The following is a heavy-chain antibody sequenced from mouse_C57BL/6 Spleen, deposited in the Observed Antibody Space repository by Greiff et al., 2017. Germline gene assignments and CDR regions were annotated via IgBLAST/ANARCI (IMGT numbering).Heavy chain of an antibody. CDR1: GYTFTSYG. D-gene: IGHD4-1*01. V-gene: IGHV1-81*01. J-gene: IGHJ2*01. CDR2: IYPRSGNT. Sequence: VQLQQSGAELARPGASVKLSCKASGYTFTSYGISWVKQRTGQGLEWIGEIYPRSGNTYYNEKFKGKATLTADKSSSTAYMVLLSLTSEDSAVYCCATGPPLTGYDYWGQGTTLTVSS. CDR3: ATGPPLTGYDY.